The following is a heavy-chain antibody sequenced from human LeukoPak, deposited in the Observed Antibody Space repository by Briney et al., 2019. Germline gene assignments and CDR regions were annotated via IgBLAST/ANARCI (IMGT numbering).Heavy chain of an antibody. CDR3: ARDLAVAGTMVEFDY. Sequence: ASVKVSCKASGYTFTGYYMHWVRQAPGQGLEWIGWINPNSGGTNYAQKFQGRVTMTRDTSISAAYMELSRLRSDDTAVYYCARDLAVAGTMVEFDYWGQGTLVTVSS. J-gene: IGHJ4*02. CDR1: GYTFTGYY. D-gene: IGHD6-19*01. V-gene: IGHV1-2*02. CDR2: INPNSGGT.